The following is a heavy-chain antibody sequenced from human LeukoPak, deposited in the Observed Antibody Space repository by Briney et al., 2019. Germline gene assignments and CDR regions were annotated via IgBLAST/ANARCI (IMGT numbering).Heavy chain of an antibody. D-gene: IGHD5-18*01. CDR2: INHSGST. Sequence: SETLSLTCAVYGGSFSGYYWSWIRQPPGKGLEWIGEINHSGSTNYNPSPKSRVTISVDTSKNQFSLKLSSVTAADTAVYYCASSGYSYGRFDYWGQGTLVTASS. V-gene: IGHV4-34*01. J-gene: IGHJ4*02. CDR3: ASSGYSYGRFDY. CDR1: GGSFSGYY.